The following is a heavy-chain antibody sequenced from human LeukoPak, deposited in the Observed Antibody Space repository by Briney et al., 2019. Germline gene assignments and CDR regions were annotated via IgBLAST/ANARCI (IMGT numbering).Heavy chain of an antibody. CDR3: AKGSVAAVVTFIDF. J-gene: IGHJ4*02. CDR1: GFTFSRYA. CDR2: ISGSGGST. V-gene: IGHV3-23*01. Sequence: GGSLRLSCAASGFTFSRYAMNWVRQAPGKGLEWVSVISGSGGSTYYADSVKGRFTISRDNSKNTLFLQMNSLRAEDTAVYYCAKGSVAAVVTFIDFWGQGTLVSVSS. D-gene: IGHD6-13*01.